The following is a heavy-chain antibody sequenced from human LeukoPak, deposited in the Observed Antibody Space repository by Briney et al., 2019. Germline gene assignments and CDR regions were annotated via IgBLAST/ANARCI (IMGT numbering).Heavy chain of an antibody. V-gene: IGHV4-4*02. CDR1: GGSISSSNR. D-gene: IGHD5-24*01. J-gene: IGHJ3*02. Sequence: SETLSLTCAVSGGSISSSNRWSWVRQPPGKGLEWIGEIYHSGSTNYNPSLKSRVTISVDKSKNQFSLKLSSVTAADTAVYYCARVQRGGPPRAGMATARCLVFDIWGQGTMVTVSS. CDR2: IYHSGST. CDR3: ARVQRGGPPRAGMATARCLVFDI.